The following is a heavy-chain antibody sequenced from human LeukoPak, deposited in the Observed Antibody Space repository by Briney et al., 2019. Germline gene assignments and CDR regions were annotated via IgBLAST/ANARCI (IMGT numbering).Heavy chain of an antibody. CDR2: ISSGATTI. V-gene: IGHV3-11*01. Sequence: PGGSLRLSCAASGFTFSDYYMSWIRQAPGKGLEWVSYISSGATTIYYADSVKGRFTISRDNAKNSLYLQMNTLRAEDTAVYYCERESAHLDYWGQGTLVTVSS. CDR3: ERESAHLDY. J-gene: IGHJ4*02. CDR1: GFTFSDYY.